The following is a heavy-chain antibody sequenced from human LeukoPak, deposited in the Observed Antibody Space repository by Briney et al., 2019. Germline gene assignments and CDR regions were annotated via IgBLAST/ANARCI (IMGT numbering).Heavy chain of an antibody. CDR2: IRYDGSTK. Sequence: GGSLRLSCAASGFTFSSYGMHWVRQAPGKGLEWVAFIRYDGSTKYYADSVKGRFTISRDNSKTTLYLQMNRLRVEDTAVYYCAKDFLSSSHVWGKGTTVTVSS. CDR1: GFTFSSYG. V-gene: IGHV3-30*02. CDR3: AKDFLSSSHV. J-gene: IGHJ6*04. D-gene: IGHD6-6*01.